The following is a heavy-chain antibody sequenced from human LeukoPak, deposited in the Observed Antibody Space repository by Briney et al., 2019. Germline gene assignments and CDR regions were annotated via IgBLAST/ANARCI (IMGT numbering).Heavy chain of an antibody. V-gene: IGHV3-30-3*01. Sequence: GRSLRLSCAASGFTFSSYAMHWVHQAPGKGLEWVAVISYDGSNKYYADSVKGRFTISRDNSKNTLYLQMNSLRAEDTAVYYCARAIAVAGELDYWGQGTLVTVSS. D-gene: IGHD6-19*01. CDR1: GFTFSSYA. J-gene: IGHJ4*02. CDR3: ARAIAVAGELDY. CDR2: ISYDGSNK.